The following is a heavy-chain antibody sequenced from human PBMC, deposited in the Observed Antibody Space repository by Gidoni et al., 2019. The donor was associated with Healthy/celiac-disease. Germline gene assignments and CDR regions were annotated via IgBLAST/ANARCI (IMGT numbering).Heavy chain of an antibody. CDR2: IYTSGSP. V-gene: IGHV4-4*07. D-gene: IGHD4-17*01. CDR3: ARASTVTKGQYYYYYYGMDV. J-gene: IGHJ6*02. Sequence: QVQLQESGQGLVKPSETLSLTCTVSGGSISSSYWSWIRQPAGKGLEWMGRIYTSGSPNYNPSLKSRVTMSVDTSKNQFSLKLSSVTAADTAVYYCARASTVTKGQYYYYYYGMDVWGQGTTVTVSS. CDR1: GGSISSSY.